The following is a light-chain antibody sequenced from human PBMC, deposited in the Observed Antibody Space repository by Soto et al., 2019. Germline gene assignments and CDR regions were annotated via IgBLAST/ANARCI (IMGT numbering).Light chain of an antibody. V-gene: IGLV2-14*01. CDR1: SSDVGSYIY. CDR2: DVS. Sequence: QSVLTQPASVSGSPGQSIPISCTGTSSDVGSYIYVSWYQHHPGKAPKLMIYDVSNRPSGVSNRFSGSKSGNTASLTISGLQAEDEAEYYCVSYTTFSSYVFGTGTKLTVL. CDR3: VSYTTFSSYV. J-gene: IGLJ1*01.